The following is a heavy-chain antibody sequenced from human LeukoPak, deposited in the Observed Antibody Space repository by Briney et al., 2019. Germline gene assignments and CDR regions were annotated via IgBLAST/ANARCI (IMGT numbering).Heavy chain of an antibody. J-gene: IGHJ1*01. Sequence: SETLSLTCAVYGGSFSGYYWSWIRQPPGKGLEWIGEINHSGSTNYNPSLKSRVTISVDTSKNQFSLKLSSVTAADAAVYYCASSSGQHWGQGTLVTVSS. CDR2: INHSGST. V-gene: IGHV4-34*01. CDR1: GGSFSGYY. D-gene: IGHD3-10*01. CDR3: ASSSGQH.